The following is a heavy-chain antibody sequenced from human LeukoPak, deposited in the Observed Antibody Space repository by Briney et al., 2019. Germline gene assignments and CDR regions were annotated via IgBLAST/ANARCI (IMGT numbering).Heavy chain of an antibody. CDR1: GFTFSSFA. CDR3: AKDLPDYGDYIEGY. Sequence: GGSLRLSCAASGFTFSSFAMSWVRQAPGKGLEWVSTISGSGGSTNYADSVKGRFTFSRDNSKNTLYLQMNSLRAEGTAVYYCAKDLPDYGDYIEGYWGQGTLVTVSS. D-gene: IGHD4-17*01. J-gene: IGHJ4*02. V-gene: IGHV3-23*01. CDR2: ISGSGGST.